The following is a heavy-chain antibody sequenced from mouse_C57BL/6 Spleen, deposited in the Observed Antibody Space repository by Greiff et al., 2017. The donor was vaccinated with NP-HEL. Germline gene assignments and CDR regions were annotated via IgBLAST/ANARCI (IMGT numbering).Heavy chain of an antibody. D-gene: IGHD1-1*01. CDR3: ASRGNDSSSLAY. V-gene: IGHV1-59*01. CDR1: GYTFTSYW. Sequence: QVQLQQPGAELVRPGTSVKLSCKASGYTFTSYWMHWVKQRPGQGLEWIGVIDPYDSYTNYNQQFKGKATLTVDTSSSTAYMKLNSLTSEDSAVYYCASRGNDSSSLAYWGQGTTLTVSS. J-gene: IGHJ2*01. CDR2: IDPYDSYT.